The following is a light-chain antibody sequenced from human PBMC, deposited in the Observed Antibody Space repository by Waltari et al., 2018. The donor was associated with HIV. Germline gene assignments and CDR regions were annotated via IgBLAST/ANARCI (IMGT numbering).Light chain of an antibody. J-gene: IGLJ3*02. Sequence: QSALTQPPSASGSPGQSVTISCTGTSSDVGGSKYVSWYQQHPDKAPKLMIYEVNKRPSGVPVRFSGSKSANTASLTVSGRQADDEADYYCNSYAGSNNWVFGGGTKLTVL. CDR2: EVN. CDR1: SSDVGGSKY. V-gene: IGLV2-8*01. CDR3: NSYAGSNNWV.